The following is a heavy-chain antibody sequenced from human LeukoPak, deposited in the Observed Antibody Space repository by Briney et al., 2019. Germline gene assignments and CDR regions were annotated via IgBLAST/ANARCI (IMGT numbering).Heavy chain of an antibody. CDR2: IIPIFGTA. CDR1: GGTFSSYA. CDR3: ARGAAVAEPYFDY. V-gene: IGHV1-69*05. J-gene: IGHJ4*02. Sequence: ASVKVSCKASGGTFSSYAISWVRQAPGQGLEWMGGIIPIFGTANYAQKFQGRVTMTRDTSTSTVYMELSSLRSEDTAVYYCARGAAVAEPYFDYWGQGTLVTVSS. D-gene: IGHD6-19*01.